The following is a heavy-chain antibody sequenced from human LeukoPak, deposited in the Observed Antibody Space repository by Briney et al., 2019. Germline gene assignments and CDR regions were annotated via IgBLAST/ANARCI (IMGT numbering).Heavy chain of an antibody. D-gene: IGHD3-10*01. CDR2: INHSGST. CDR1: GGSFSGYY. J-gene: IGHJ4*02. Sequence: SETLSLTCAVYGGSFSGYYWSWIRQPPGKGLEWIGEINHSGSTNYNPSLKSRVTISVDTSKNQFSLKLSSVTAADTAVYYCARAPPLLWFGKRRLYFDYWGQGTLVTVSS. CDR3: ARAPPLLWFGKRRLYFDY. V-gene: IGHV4-34*01.